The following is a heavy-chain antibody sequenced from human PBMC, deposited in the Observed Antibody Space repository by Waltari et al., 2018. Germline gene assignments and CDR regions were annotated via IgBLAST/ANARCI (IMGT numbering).Heavy chain of an antibody. CDR2: VYYSGST. Sequence: QVQLQESGPGLVKPSQTLSLTCTVSGVSISSVDDHWNWIRQPPGKGLEWIGYVYYSGSTYYNPSLKSRLTISVDTSKNQFYPHLNSVTAADTAVYYCARADYYYDKNWFDPWGQGTPATVSS. CDR1: GVSISSVDDH. J-gene: IGHJ5*02. V-gene: IGHV4-30-4*08. CDR3: ARADYYYDKNWFDP. D-gene: IGHD3-22*01.